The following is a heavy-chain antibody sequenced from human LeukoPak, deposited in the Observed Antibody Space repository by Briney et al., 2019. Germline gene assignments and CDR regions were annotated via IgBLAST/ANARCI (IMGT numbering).Heavy chain of an antibody. CDR3: ARDGYNFEGWFDP. Sequence: ASVKVSCKASGYTFTGYYMHWVRQAPGQGLEWMGIINPSGGSTSYAQKFQGRVTMTRDMSTSTVYMELSSLRSEDTAVYYCARDGYNFEGWFDPWGQGTLVTVFS. CDR2: INPSGGST. CDR1: GYTFTGYY. J-gene: IGHJ5*02. V-gene: IGHV1-46*01. D-gene: IGHD5-24*01.